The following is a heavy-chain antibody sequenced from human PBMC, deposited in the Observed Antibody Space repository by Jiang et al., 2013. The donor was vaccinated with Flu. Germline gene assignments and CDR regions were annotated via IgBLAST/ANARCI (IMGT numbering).Heavy chain of an antibody. CDR3: AKDLPFVVVPAAIGGDFDY. CDR1: GFTFSSYA. V-gene: IGHV3-23*04. Sequence: QLVESGGGLVQPGGSLRLSCAASGFTFSSYAMSWVRQAPGKGLEWVSAISGSGGSTYYADSVKGRFTISRDNSKNTLYLQMNSLRAEDTAVYYCAKDLPFVVVPAAIGGDFDYWGQGTLVTVSS. CDR2: ISGSGGST. J-gene: IGHJ4*02. D-gene: IGHD2-2*01.